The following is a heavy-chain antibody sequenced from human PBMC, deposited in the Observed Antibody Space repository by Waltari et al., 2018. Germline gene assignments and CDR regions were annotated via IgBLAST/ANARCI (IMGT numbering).Heavy chain of an antibody. Sequence: QVQLQESGPGLVKPSETLSLTCTVSGGSISSYYWSWIRQPPWKGLEWIGYIYYSGSTHYNPSHKSRVTIAVAASKNQFSRKLSSVPAADTAVYYCARELLLWGQLAHNWYFDLWGRGTLVTVSS. CDR1: GGSISSYY. V-gene: IGHV4-59*01. CDR3: ARELLLWGQLAHNWYFDL. J-gene: IGHJ2*01. D-gene: IGHD6-6*01. CDR2: IYYSGST.